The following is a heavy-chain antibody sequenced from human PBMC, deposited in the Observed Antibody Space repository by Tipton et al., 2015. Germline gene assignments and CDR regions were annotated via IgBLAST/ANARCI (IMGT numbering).Heavy chain of an antibody. J-gene: IGHJ6*02. CDR2: VYYSGSR. CDR3: VRRPLRYYYGMDV. Sequence: TLSLTCSVSGGSISRSSFYWGWIRQPPGKGLEWIASVYYSGSRYSNPSLKSRVTISVDTSKNQFSLKLSSVTAADTAVYYCVRRPLRYYYGMDVWGQGTTVTVSS. V-gene: IGHV4-39*01. CDR1: GGSISRSSFY.